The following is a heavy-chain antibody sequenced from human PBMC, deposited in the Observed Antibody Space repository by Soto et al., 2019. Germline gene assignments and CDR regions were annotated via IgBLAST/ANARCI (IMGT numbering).Heavy chain of an antibody. CDR1: GFTFSSYG. CDR2: ISYDGSNK. V-gene: IGHV3-30*18. CDR3: AKDTYYHDSSGYYVFDY. J-gene: IGHJ4*02. D-gene: IGHD3-22*01. Sequence: QVQLVESGGGVVQPGRSLRLSCAASGFTFSSYGMHWVRQAPGKGLEWVAHISYDGSNKNSVDSVKGRFTISRDNSKNTVYLQMNSLSFEDTAVYYCAKDTYYHDSSGYYVFDYLGQGTLVTVSS.